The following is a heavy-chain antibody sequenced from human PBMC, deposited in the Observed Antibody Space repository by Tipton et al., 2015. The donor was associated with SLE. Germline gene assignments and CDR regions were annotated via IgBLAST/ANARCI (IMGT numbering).Heavy chain of an antibody. CDR3: ARCREYSSLYYFDY. D-gene: IGHD6-6*01. V-gene: IGHV3-7*03. Sequence: SLRLSCAASGFTFTTYWMTWVRQAPGKGLEWVANIKQDGSERYYVDSVKGRFTILRDNAKSSLYLQMNSLRAEDTAVYYCARCREYSSLYYFDYWGQGTLVTVSS. J-gene: IGHJ4*02. CDR1: GFTFTTYW. CDR2: IKQDGSER.